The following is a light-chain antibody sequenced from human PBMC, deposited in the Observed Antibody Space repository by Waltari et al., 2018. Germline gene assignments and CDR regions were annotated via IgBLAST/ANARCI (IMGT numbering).Light chain of an antibody. CDR2: KVS. J-gene: IGKJ3*01. CDR3: LQAPIT. V-gene: IGKV2-30*01. CDR1: PRLENTDGNTY. Sequence: DVVLTQSPLFLPVTLGQPASISCRSTPRLENTDGNTYLDWFLQRPGQSPRRLIYKVSERDSGVPDRFSGIGSGSNFTLKISRVEAEDVGVYYCLQAPITFGPGTRVDIK.